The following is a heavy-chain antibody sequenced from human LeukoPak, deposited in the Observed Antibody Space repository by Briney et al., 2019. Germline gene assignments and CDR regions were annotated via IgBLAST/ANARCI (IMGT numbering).Heavy chain of an antibody. CDR2: ISGSGGST. CDR3: AKDRPYSSEAY. D-gene: IGHD6-19*01. CDR1: GFTMSHYG. Sequence: GGSLRLSCAASGFTMSHYGVSWVRQAPGKGLEWVSAISGSGGSTYYADSVKGRFTISRDNSKNTLYLQMNSLRAEDTAVYYCAKDRPYSSEAYWGQGTLVTVSS. V-gene: IGHV3-23*01. J-gene: IGHJ4*02.